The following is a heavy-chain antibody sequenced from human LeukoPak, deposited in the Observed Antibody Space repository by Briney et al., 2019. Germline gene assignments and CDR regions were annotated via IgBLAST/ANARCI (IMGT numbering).Heavy chain of an antibody. J-gene: IGHJ4*02. CDR2: ISYGGSNK. CDR3: ARSALFMAGVFDY. Sequence: GGSLRLPCAVSGFTFSSYAMRWVRQAPGKGLEWVAVISYGGSNKYYADSVKGRFTISRDNSKNTLYLQMNSLRAEDTAVYYCARSALFMAGVFDYWGQGTLVTVSS. D-gene: IGHD2-21*01. V-gene: IGHV3-30*14. CDR1: GFTFSSYA.